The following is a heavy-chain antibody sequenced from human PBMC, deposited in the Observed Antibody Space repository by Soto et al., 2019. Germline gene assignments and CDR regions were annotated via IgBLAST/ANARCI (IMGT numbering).Heavy chain of an antibody. CDR1: GGSISSSSYY. V-gene: IGHV4-39*01. CDR3: ARHLMGTKNPDYGMDV. Sequence: SETLSLTCTVSGGSISSSSYYWGWIRQPPGKGLEGIGSIYYSGSTYYNPSLKSRVTISVDTSKNQFSLKLSSVTAADTAVYYCARHLMGTKNPDYGMDVWCQAITVTVS. D-gene: IGHD2-8*01. J-gene: IGHJ6*02. CDR2: IYYSGST.